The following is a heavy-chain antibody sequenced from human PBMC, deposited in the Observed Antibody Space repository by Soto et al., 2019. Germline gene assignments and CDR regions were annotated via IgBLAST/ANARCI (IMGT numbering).Heavy chain of an antibody. J-gene: IGHJ4*02. CDR1: GAPISSTSSDDW. CDR3: AKMVGATLVDY. V-gene: IGHV4-4*02. Sequence: QVQLQESGPGLVKPSGTLSLTCSVSGAPISSTSSDDWWSWVRQPPGKGLEWIGEIYHSGRTNYNPSLKSRVTMSVDKSRNQFSLRLSSLTAADTAVYYCAKMVGATLVDYWGQGTLVTVSS. CDR2: IYHSGRT. D-gene: IGHD1-26*01.